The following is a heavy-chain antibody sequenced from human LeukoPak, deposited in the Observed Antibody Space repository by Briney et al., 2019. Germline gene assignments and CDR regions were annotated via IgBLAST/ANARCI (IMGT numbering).Heavy chain of an antibody. J-gene: IGHJ4*02. CDR3: ARINSGYDSFDY. CDR2: IYHSGST. Sequence: SETLSLTCTASGYSISSGYYWGWIRQPPGKGLEWIGSIYHSGSTYYNPSLKSRVTISVDTSKNQFSLKLSSVTAADTAVYYCARINSGYDSFDYWGQGTLVTVSS. D-gene: IGHD5-12*01. V-gene: IGHV4-38-2*02. CDR1: GYSISSGYY.